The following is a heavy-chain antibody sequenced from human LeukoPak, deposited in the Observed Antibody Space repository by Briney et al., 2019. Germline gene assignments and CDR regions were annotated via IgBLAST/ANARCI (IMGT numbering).Heavy chain of an antibody. CDR1: GDSISTGGYY. J-gene: IGHJ6*02. V-gene: IGHV4-31*03. D-gene: IGHD2-2*01. CDR2: IYYSGST. CDR3: ARVIVVVPIGVYHYYAMDV. Sequence: SQTLSLTCTVSGDSISTGGYYWAWIRQHRERGLEWIGYIYYSGSTHYNPSLQSRVTISVDTSKNQFSLNLNSVTAADTAVYYCARVIVVVPIGVYHYYAMDVWGQGTTVTVSS.